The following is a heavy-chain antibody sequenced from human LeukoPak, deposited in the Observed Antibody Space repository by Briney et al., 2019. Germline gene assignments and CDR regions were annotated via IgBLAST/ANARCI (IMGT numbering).Heavy chain of an antibody. CDR2: IYYSGST. CDR3: ARDRDYGDAFDI. CDR1: GGSISSYY. V-gene: IGHV4-59*01. D-gene: IGHD4-17*01. J-gene: IGHJ3*02. Sequence: KASETLSLTCTVSGGSISSYYWSWIRQPPGKGLEWIGYIYYSGSTNYNPSLKSRVTMSVDTSKNQFSLKLSSVTAAGTAVYYCARDRDYGDAFDIWGQGTMVTVSS.